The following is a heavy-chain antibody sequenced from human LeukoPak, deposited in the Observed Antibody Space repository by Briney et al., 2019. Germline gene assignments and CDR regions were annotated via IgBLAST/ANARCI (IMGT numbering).Heavy chain of an antibody. J-gene: IGHJ4*02. Sequence: SGPTLVNPTQTLTLTCTFSGFSLSTSGVGVGWVRQPPGKALQWLALVYWDDDKRYSPSLESRLTITKDTSKNQVVLTITNMDPVDTATYYCAHTSSPRVIDYWGQGTLVTVSS. D-gene: IGHD6-13*01. CDR1: GFSLSTSGVG. CDR3: AHTSSPRVIDY. V-gene: IGHV2-5*02. CDR2: VYWDDDK.